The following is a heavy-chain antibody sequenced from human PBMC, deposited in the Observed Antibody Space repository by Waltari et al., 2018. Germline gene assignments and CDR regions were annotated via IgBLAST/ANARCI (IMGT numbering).Heavy chain of an antibody. CDR2: IYHSGST. J-gene: IGHJ4*02. Sequence: QVQLQESGPGLVKPSETLSLTCAVSGYSISSGYYWGWIRQPPGKGLEWIGSIYHSGSTYYNPSLKSRVTISVDTSKNQFSLKLSSVTAADTAVYYCVNNGDTTGGDYWGQGTLVTVSS. D-gene: IGHD2-8*01. CDR3: VNNGDTTGGDY. CDR1: GYSISSGYY. V-gene: IGHV4-38-2*01.